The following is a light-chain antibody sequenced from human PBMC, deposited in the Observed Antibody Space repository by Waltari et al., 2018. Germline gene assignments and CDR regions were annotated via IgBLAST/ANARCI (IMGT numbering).Light chain of an antibody. CDR1: SSDVGATNY. Sequence: QSALTQPPPASGSPGQSVTISCTGTSSDVGATNYVSWYQQHPGKAPTLMIYEVSKRPSGVPARFSGSKSGNTASLTVSGLQAEDEADYSCSSYVGSNIVVFGGGTKLTVL. V-gene: IGLV2-8*01. CDR3: SSYVGSNIVV. CDR2: EVS. J-gene: IGLJ2*01.